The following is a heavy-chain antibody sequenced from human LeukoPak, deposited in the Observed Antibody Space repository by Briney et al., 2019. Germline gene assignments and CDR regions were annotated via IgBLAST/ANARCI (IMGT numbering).Heavy chain of an antibody. CDR2: IYHSGSS. J-gene: IGHJ4*02. CDR3: ARASMGYSSSWYFDY. CDR1: GGSISSYY. D-gene: IGHD6-13*01. Sequence: ETLSLTCTVSGGSISSYYWSWIRQPPGKGLEWIGYIYHSGSSSYNPSLKSRVTISVDTSKKQFSLKLSSVTAADTAVYYCARASMGYSSSWYFDYWGQGTLVTVSS. V-gene: IGHV4-59*01.